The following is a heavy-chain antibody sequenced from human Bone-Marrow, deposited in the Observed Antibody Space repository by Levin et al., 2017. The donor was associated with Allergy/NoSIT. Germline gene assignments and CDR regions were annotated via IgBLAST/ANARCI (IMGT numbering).Heavy chain of an antibody. CDR2: ISPISGGT. D-gene: IGHD3-16*01. Sequence: EASVKVSCKASGYTFITYYIHWVRQAPGQGLEWMGRISPISGGTNYAQNFQGRVTMTSDTSISTAYMDLSRLTSDDTAVYFCAREMGESNAFDIWGQGTMVTVSS. J-gene: IGHJ3*02. V-gene: IGHV1-2*06. CDR1: GYTFITYY. CDR3: AREMGESNAFDI.